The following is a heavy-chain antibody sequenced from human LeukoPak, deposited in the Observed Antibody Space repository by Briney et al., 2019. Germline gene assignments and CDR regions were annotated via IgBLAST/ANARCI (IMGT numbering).Heavy chain of an antibody. V-gene: IGHV3-30*02. D-gene: IGHD3-22*01. CDR3: VNGCDSRGYFCYFDY. J-gene: IGHJ4*02. CDR2: IPYDGANK. CDR1: VLTFINHG. Sequence: GGSLRLPCTASVLTFINHGMHWVRQAPGKGLEAVAYIPYDGANKDYADSVKGRFIISRDTSKNMLSLQMSSLSAEDTALYYCVNGCDSRGYFCYFDYWGQGALVTVSS.